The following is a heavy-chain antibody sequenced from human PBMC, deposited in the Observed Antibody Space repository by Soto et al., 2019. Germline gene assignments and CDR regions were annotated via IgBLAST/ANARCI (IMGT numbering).Heavy chain of an antibody. CDR2: IYYSGST. D-gene: IGHD4-17*01. J-gene: IGHJ4*02. V-gene: IGHV4-30-4*01. Sequence: QVQLQESGPGLVKPSQTLSLTCTVSGGSISSGDYYWSWIRQPPGKGLEWIGYIYYSGSTYYNPSIKSRITISVDTSKNQFSLKVSSVTAADTAVYYCARGSFDYGTLGFDYWGQGTLVTVSS. CDR1: GGSISSGDYY. CDR3: ARGSFDYGTLGFDY.